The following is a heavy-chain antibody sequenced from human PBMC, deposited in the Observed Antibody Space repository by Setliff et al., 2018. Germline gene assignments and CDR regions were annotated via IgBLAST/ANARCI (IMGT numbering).Heavy chain of an antibody. CDR1: GYTFTSHY. CDR2: INPSSGRT. CDR3: ARDVFPYHYEGAFDI. D-gene: IGHD3-22*01. J-gene: IGHJ3*02. V-gene: IGHV1-46*01. Sequence: SSMKVSCKASGYTFTSHYMHWVRQAPGLGLEWMGTINPSSGRTSYAQKFQGRVTMTRDTSTSTVYMDMSSLRSEDTAVYYCARDVFPYHYEGAFDIWGQGTMDTVSS.